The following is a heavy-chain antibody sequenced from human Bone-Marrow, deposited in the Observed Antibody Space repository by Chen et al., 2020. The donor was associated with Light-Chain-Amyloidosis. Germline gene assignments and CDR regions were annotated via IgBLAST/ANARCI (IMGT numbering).Heavy chain of an antibody. V-gene: IGHV1-2*02. CDR3: ARDPPGGRSPLDY. CDR2: INPKSGGT. D-gene: IGHD1-26*01. Sequence: QVQLVQSGAEVKKPGASVKVSCQASGYTFSDYYMHWVRQAPGQGLEWMGWINPKSGGTNYAQKFQGRVTMTRDTSITTAYMEMSRLRADDTAVYYCARDPPGGRSPLDYGSQGTLVTVSS. J-gene: IGHJ4*02. CDR1: GYTFSDYY.